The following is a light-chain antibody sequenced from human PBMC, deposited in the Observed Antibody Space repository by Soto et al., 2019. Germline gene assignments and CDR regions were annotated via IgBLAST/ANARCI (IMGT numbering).Light chain of an antibody. J-gene: IGLJ3*02. CDR2: EDN. V-gene: IGLV6-57*01. CDR3: QSYDATNQV. CDR1: SGSIASNY. Sequence: NFMLTQPHSVSESPGKTVIISCTRSSGSIASNYVQWYQQRPGSSPTTVIYEDNQRPSGVHDRFSGSIDSSSNYASLTISGMETEDEADYYCQSYDATNQVFGGGTKLTVL.